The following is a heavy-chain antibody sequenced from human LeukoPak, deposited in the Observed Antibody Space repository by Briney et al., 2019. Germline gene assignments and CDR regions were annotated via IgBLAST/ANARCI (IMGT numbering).Heavy chain of an antibody. J-gene: IGHJ6*03. CDR2: IYSCGST. CDR1: GFTVSSNY. CDR3: ASLLYSYGGPSLGDYYYYMDV. V-gene: IGHV3-66*03. D-gene: IGHD5-18*01. Sequence: GGSLRLSCAASGFTVSSNYMSWVRQAPGKGLEWVSVIYSCGSTYYADSVKGRFTISRDNSKNTLYLQMNSLRAEDTAVYYCASLLYSYGGPSLGDYYYYMDVWGKGTTVTVSS.